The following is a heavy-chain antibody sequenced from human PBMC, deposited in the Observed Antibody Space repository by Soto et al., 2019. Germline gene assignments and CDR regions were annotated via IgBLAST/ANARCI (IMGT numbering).Heavy chain of an antibody. J-gene: IGHJ3*02. V-gene: IGHV4-30-4*01. CDR3: ARRPITYYYDSSGYYYQHAFDI. D-gene: IGHD3-22*01. Sequence: QVQLQESGPGLVKPSQTLSLTCTVSGGSISSGDYYWSWIRQPPGKGLEWIGYIYYSGSTYYNPSLKSRVTISVDTSKNQFSLKLSSVTAADTAVYYCARRPITYYYDSSGYYYQHAFDIWGQGTMVTVSS. CDR2: IYYSGST. CDR1: GGSISSGDYY.